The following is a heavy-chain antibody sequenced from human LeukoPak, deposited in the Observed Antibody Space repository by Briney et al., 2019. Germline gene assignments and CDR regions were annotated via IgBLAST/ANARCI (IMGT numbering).Heavy chain of an antibody. J-gene: IGHJ5*02. CDR3: ARGYSSSWYRIGWFDP. V-gene: IGHV1-69*05. CDR2: IIPIFGTA. D-gene: IGHD6-13*01. Sequence: ASVKVSCKASGGTFSSYAICWVRQAPGQGLEWMGRIIPIFGTANYAQKFQGRVTITTDESTSTAYMELSSLRSEDTAVYYCARGYSSSWYRIGWFDPWGQGTLVTVSS. CDR1: GGTFSSYA.